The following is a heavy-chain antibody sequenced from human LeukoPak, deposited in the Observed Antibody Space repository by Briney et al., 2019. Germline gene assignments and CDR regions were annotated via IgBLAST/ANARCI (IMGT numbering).Heavy chain of an antibody. Sequence: GGSLRLSCAASGFTFSSYSMNWVRQAPGKGLVWVSRVHSDGSITNYADSVKGRFSISRDSAKNTLYLQMSSLRSEDTAVYYCAREQEDCTGTTCYRAFDVWGQGTMVTVS. CDR3: AREQEDCTGTTCYRAFDV. D-gene: IGHD2-2*01. J-gene: IGHJ3*01. CDR1: GFTFSSYS. CDR2: VHSDGSIT. V-gene: IGHV3-74*01.